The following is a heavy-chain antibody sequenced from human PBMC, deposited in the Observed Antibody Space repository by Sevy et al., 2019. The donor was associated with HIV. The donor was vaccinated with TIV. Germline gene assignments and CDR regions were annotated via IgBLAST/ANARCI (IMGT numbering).Heavy chain of an antibody. D-gene: IGHD3-3*01. CDR3: ARVSPAFIYDDAFDI. CDR1: GFTVSSNY. J-gene: IGHJ3*02. Sequence: GGSLRLSCAASGFTVSSNYMSWVRQAPGKGLEWVSVIYSGGSTYYADSVKGLFTISRDNSKNTLYLQMNSLRAEDTAVYYCARVSPAFIYDDAFDIWGQGTMVTVSS. CDR2: IYSGGST. V-gene: IGHV3-53*01.